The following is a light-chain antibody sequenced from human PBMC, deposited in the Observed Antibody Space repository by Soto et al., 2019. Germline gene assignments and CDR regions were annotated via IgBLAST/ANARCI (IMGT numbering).Light chain of an antibody. CDR1: QRILYSSNNENC. J-gene: IGKJ2*01. CDR2: WAS. CDR3: QQYYSTPPYT. V-gene: IGKV4-1*01. Sequence: DIVMTQSPDSLAVSLGERATINCKSSQRILYSSNNENCLAWYQQKPGQPPKLLIYWASIRESGVPDRFSGSGSGTEFTLTISSLQAEDAAVYYCQQYYSTPPYTFGQRTKLEIK.